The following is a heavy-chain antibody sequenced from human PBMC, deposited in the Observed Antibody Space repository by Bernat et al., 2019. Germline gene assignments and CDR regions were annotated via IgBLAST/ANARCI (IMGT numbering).Heavy chain of an antibody. J-gene: IGHJ4*02. CDR2: IDPSDSYT. V-gene: IGHV5-10-1*01. CDR1: GYSFTSYW. Sequence: EVQLVQSGAEVKKPGESLRISCKGSGYSFTSYWISWVRQMPGKGLEWMGRIDPSDSYTNYSPSFQSQVTISADKTISTAYLQWSGMKASDTAMYYCARQYSSSWYEVGDYWGQGTLVTVSS. CDR3: ARQYSSSWYEVGDY. D-gene: IGHD6-13*01.